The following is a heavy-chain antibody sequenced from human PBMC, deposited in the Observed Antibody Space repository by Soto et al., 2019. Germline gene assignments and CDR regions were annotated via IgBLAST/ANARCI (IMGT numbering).Heavy chain of an antibody. D-gene: IGHD4-17*01. CDR2: IYSGGST. J-gene: IGHJ4*02. Sequence: GESLKISCAASGFTVSSNYMSWVRQAPGKGLEWVSVIYSGGSTYYADSVKGRFTISRDNSKNTLYLQMNSLRAEDTAVYYCARDNDYGDYDYWGQGTLVTVSS. V-gene: IGHV3-53*01. CDR3: ARDNDYGDYDY. CDR1: GFTVSSNY.